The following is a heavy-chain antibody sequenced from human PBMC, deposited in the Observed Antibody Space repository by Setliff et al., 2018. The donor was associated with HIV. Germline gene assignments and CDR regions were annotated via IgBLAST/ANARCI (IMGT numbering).Heavy chain of an antibody. Sequence: SETLSLTCTVSGGSISSHYWSWIRQPPGKGLEWIGYIYYSGSTNYNPSLKSRVTISVDTSKNQFSLKLSSVTAADTAVYYCARASSSSAPGLGYYYYYMDVWGKGTTVTVSS. J-gene: IGHJ6*03. CDR2: IYYSGST. CDR3: ARASSSSAPGLGYYYYYMDV. CDR1: GGSISSHY. D-gene: IGHD3-22*01. V-gene: IGHV4-59*11.